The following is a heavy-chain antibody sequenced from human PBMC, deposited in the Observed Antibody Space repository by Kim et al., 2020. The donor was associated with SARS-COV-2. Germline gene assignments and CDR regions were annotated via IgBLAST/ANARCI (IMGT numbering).Heavy chain of an antibody. CDR2: MSYSGST. J-gene: IGHJ5*01. Sequence: SETLSLTCNVSGGSINSGSYYWGWIRQPPGKGLEWIGSMSYSGSTSYNPSLKSRVTISVDTSKKQLSLKQSSVTAADTAAYYCSRHTPGGYNLNYIDSWG. D-gene: IGHD1-26*01. CDR1: GGSINSGSYY. V-gene: IGHV4-39*01. CDR3: SRHTPGGYNLNYIDS.